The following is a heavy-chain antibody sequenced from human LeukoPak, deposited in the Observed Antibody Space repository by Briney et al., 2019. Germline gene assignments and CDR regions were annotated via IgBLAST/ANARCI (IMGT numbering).Heavy chain of an antibody. V-gene: IGHV4-59*01. Sequence: SETLSLTCTVSGGSISSYYWSWIRQPPGKGLEWIGYIYYSGSTNYNPSLKSRVTISVDTSRTQFSLKLSSVTAADTAVYYCARASYDSSGYYLNYWGQGTLVTVSS. J-gene: IGHJ4*02. D-gene: IGHD3-22*01. CDR2: IYYSGST. CDR3: ARASYDSSGYYLNY. CDR1: GGSISSYY.